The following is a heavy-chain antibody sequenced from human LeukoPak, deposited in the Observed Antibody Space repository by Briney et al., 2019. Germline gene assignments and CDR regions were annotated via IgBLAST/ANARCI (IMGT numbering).Heavy chain of an antibody. Sequence: ASVKVSCKASGYTFTSYYMHWVRQAPGQGLEWMGIINTSGGSTSYAQKFQGRVTMTRDTSTSTVYMELSSLRSEDTAVYYCARSPRDFWSGYFYYFDYWGQGTLVTVSS. CDR2: INTSGGST. CDR3: ARSPRDFWSGYFYYFDY. CDR1: GYTFTSYY. V-gene: IGHV1-46*01. D-gene: IGHD3-3*01. J-gene: IGHJ4*02.